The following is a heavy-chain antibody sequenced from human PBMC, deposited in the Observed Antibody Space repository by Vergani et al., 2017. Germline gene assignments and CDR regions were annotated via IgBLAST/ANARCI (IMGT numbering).Heavy chain of an antibody. J-gene: IGHJ4*02. CDR2: ISSNGGST. Sequence: EVQLVESGGGLVQPGGSLRLSCAASGFTFSSYAMHWVRQAPGKGLEYVSAISSNGGSTYYADSVKGRFTISRDNSKTTLYLQMGSLRAEDMAVYYCARSNSTGYSSGWYYFDYWGQGTLVTVSS. V-gene: IGHV3-64*07. CDR1: GFTFSSYA. CDR3: ARSNSTGYSSGWYYFDY. D-gene: IGHD6-19*01.